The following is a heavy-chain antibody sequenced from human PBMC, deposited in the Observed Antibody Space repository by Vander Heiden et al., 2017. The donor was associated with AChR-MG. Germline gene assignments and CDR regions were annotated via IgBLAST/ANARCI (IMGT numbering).Heavy chain of an antibody. D-gene: IGHD3-3*01. J-gene: IGHJ5*02. CDR3: ARDGSPHITIFGVVPGAYNWFDP. Sequence: QVQLVQSGAEVKKPGASVKVSCKASGYTFTGYYMHWVRQAPGQGLEWMGWINPNSGGTNYAQKFQGRVTMTRDTSISTAYMELSRLRSDDTAVYYCARDGSPHITIFGVVPGAYNWFDPWGQGTLVTVSS. CDR2: INPNSGGT. CDR1: GYTFTGYY. V-gene: IGHV1-2*02.